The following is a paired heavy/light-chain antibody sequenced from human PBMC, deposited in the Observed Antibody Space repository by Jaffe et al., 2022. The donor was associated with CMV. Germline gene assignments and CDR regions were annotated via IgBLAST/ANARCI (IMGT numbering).Heavy chain of an antibody. J-gene: IGHJ4*02. CDR3: AHPSRATTGRAFDY. CDR2: VYWNDNK. CDR1: ELSFSTSGVG. V-gene: IGHV2-5*01. Sequence: QITLKESGPTLVKPTQTLTLTCAFSELSFSTSGVGVGWIRQPPGKALQWLATVYWNDNKRYRPSMRNRLTITKDASKNHVVLRMTNMDPGDTATYYCAHPSRATTGRAFDYWGPGILVTVSS.
Light chain of an antibody. Sequence: SYVLTQTPSVSVAPGRTARITCGGDNIRSYNVHWYQQKPGQAPILVISYDDDRPSGIPERFSGSNSGNTATLTISRVEAGDEADYYCQVWDTAGDHPVFGGGTKLTVL. CDR3: QVWDTAGDHPV. J-gene: IGLJ3*02. CDR1: NIRSYN. CDR2: YDD. V-gene: IGLV3-21*04.